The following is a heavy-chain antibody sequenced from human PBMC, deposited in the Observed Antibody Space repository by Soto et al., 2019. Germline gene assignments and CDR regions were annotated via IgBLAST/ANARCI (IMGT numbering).Heavy chain of an antibody. CDR1: GFTFSSYA. J-gene: IGHJ3*02. CDR3: ARESGYSYGRDAFDI. V-gene: IGHV3-30-3*01. Sequence: LRLSCAASGFTFSSYAMHWVRQVPGKGLEWVAVISYDGSNKYYADSVKGRFTISRDNSKNTLYLQMNSLRAEDTAVYYCARESGYSYGRDAFDIWGQGTMVTVSS. D-gene: IGHD5-18*01. CDR2: ISYDGSNK.